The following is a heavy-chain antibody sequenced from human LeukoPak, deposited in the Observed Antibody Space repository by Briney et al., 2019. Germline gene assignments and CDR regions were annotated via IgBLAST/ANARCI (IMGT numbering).Heavy chain of an antibody. CDR1: GGSISSSSYY. D-gene: IGHD2-15*01. J-gene: IGHJ5*02. V-gene: IGHV4-39*07. Sequence: PSENLSLNCTVSGGSISSSSYYWGWIRQPPGKGLEWIGSIYYSGSTNYNPSLKSRVTISIDTSKSQFSLRLSSVTTADTAVYYCASQGYCSGGTCHNWFDPWGQGTLVTVSS. CDR3: ASQGYCSGGTCHNWFDP. CDR2: IYYSGST.